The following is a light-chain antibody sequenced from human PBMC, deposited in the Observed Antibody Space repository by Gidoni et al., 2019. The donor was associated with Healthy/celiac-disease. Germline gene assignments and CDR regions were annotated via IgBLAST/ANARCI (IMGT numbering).Light chain of an antibody. J-gene: IGKJ4*01. V-gene: IGKV1-33*01. CDR3: QQYDTLPLT. Sequence: DIQMTQSPSSLSASVGDRVTITCQASQDISNYLTWYQQKQGKVPKLLIYDASNLETGVPSRFSGSGSGTDFTFTISSLHPEDIATYSCQQYDTLPLTFGGGTKVEIK. CDR2: DAS. CDR1: QDISNY.